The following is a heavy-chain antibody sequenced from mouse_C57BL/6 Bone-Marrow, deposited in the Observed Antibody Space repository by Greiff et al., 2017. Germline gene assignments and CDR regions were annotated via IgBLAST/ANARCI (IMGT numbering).Heavy chain of an antibody. CDR2: IYPGSGST. V-gene: IGHV1-55*01. Sequence: QVQLKQPGAELVKPGASVKMSCKASGYTFTSYWITWVKQRPGQGLEWIGDIYPGSGSTNYNEKFKSKATLTVDTSSSTAYMQLSSLTSEDSAVYYCARGGFITTVVAYYFDYWGQGTTLTVSS. CDR1: GYTFTSYW. CDR3: ARGGFITTVVAYYFDY. J-gene: IGHJ2*01. D-gene: IGHD1-1*01.